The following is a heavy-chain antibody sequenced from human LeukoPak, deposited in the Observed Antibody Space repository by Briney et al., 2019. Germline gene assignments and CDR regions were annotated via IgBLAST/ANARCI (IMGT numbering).Heavy chain of an antibody. J-gene: IGHJ4*02. V-gene: IGHV4-34*01. CDR1: GGSFSGYY. CDR3: ARDGGYCSGGSCYSDN. CDR2: INHSGST. Sequence: PSETLSLTCAAYGGSFSGYYWSWIRQPPGKGLEWIGEINHSGSTKYNPSLKTRVTMSVDTAKNQFSLKMSSLTAADTAVYYCARDGGYCSGGSCYSDNWGQGTLVTVSS. D-gene: IGHD2-15*01.